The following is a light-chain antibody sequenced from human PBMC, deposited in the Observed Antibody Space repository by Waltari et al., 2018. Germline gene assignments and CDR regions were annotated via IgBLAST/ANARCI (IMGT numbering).Light chain of an antibody. J-gene: IGKJ1*01. V-gene: IGKV3-20*01. Sequence: EIVLTQSPGTLSLSPGESATLSCRTSQSVTRALAWYQQKPGQAPRLLIYGASNRATGIPDRFSGSGSGTDFSLTISSQEPEDFAVYYCQHYLRLPVTFGQGTKVEVK. CDR3: QHYLRLPVT. CDR1: QSVTRA. CDR2: GAS.